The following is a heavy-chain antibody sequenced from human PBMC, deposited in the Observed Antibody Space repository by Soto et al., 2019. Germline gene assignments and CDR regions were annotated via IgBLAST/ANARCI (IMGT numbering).Heavy chain of an antibody. D-gene: IGHD4-17*01. J-gene: IGHJ4*02. CDR3: AKDAYGDLYYFDY. Sequence: GGSLRLSCAASGFTFDDYAMHWVRQAPGKGLEWVSGISWNSGSMAYADSVKGRFTISRDNAKNSLYLQMNSLRAEDTALYYCAKDAYGDLYYFDYWGQGTLVTVSS. V-gene: IGHV3-9*01. CDR1: GFTFDDYA. CDR2: ISWNSGSM.